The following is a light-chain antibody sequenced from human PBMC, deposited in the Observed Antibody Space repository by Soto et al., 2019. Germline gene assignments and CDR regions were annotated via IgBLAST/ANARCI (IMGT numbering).Light chain of an antibody. CDR2: DVT. CDR1: SSDVGGYNY. V-gene: IGLV2-11*01. CDR3: CSYADYSDSWM. J-gene: IGLJ3*02. Sequence: QSALTQPRSVSGSPGQSVTISCTGTSSDVGGYNYVSWYQQHPGKAPKVMIYDVTRRPSGVPDRFSGSKSGNTASLTISGLQAEDEADYYCCSYADYSDSWMFGGGTKLTVL.